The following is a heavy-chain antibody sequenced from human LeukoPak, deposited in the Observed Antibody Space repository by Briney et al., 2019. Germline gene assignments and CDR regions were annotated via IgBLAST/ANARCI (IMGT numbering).Heavy chain of an antibody. D-gene: IGHD3-22*01. V-gene: IGHV4-39*07. CDR3: ARGSLTYYYDSSGYRWGYFDY. CDR1: GGSISSSSYY. CDR2: IYYSGST. Sequence: SETLSLTCTVSGGSISSSSYYWGWIRQPPGKGLEWIGSIYYSGSTYYNPSLKSRVTISVDTSKNQFSLKLSSVTAADTAVYYCARGSLTYYYDSSGYRWGYFDYWGQGTLVTVSS. J-gene: IGHJ4*02.